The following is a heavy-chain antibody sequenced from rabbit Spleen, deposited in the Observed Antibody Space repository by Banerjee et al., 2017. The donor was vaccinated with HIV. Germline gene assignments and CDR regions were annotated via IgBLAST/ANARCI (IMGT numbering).Heavy chain of an antibody. CDR2: IDPVFGTT. D-gene: IGHD2-1*01. V-gene: IGHV1S45*01. CDR3: AREKSGDQGYDL. CDR1: GFTISGYW. J-gene: IGHJ4*01. Sequence: QEQLEESGGRLVQPGGSLTLSCKAYGFTISGYWMNWVRQAPGKGLEWIGYIDPVFGTTHYASWAKGRFTISKTSSTTVTLQMTSLTVADTATYFCAREKSGDQGYDLWGPGTLVTVS.